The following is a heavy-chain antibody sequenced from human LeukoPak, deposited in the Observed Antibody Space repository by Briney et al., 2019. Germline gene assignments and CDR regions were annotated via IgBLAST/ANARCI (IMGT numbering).Heavy chain of an antibody. Sequence: GGSLRLSCAASGFTFSSYAMSWVRQAPGKGLEWVSAISGSGGSTYYADSVKGRLTISRDNSKNTLYLQMNSLRAEDTAVYHCAKDKKVSSWYVYFQHWGQGALVTVSS. CDR2: ISGSGGST. CDR1: GFTFSSYA. J-gene: IGHJ1*01. V-gene: IGHV3-23*01. D-gene: IGHD6-13*01. CDR3: AKDKKVSSWYVYFQH.